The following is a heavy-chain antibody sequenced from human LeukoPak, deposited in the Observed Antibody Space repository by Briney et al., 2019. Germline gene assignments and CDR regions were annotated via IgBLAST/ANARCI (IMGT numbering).Heavy chain of an antibody. J-gene: IGHJ4*02. CDR1: GFTFSSYE. Sequence: GGSLRLSCAASGFTFSSYEMNWVRQAPGKGLEWVSYISSSGSTIYYADSVKGRFTISRDNAKNSLYLQMNSLRAEDTAVYYCARAVGRSSSWSPIPGGDFDYGGQGTLVTVSS. D-gene: IGHD6-13*01. CDR2: ISSSGSTI. V-gene: IGHV3-48*03. CDR3: ARAVGRSSSWSPIPGGDFDY.